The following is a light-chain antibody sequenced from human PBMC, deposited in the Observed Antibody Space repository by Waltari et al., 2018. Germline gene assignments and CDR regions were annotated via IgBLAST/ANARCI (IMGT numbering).Light chain of an antibody. Sequence: SSELTQDPAVSVALGQTVRITCQGDSLRTYYASWYQQRPGQAPVLVIYGKNNRHSGIPDRFSGSSSGNTASLTISGAQAEDEADYYCNSRDSSGNHVLFGGGTKLTVL. CDR3: NSRDSSGNHVL. CDR2: GKN. CDR1: SLRTYY. J-gene: IGLJ2*01. V-gene: IGLV3-19*01.